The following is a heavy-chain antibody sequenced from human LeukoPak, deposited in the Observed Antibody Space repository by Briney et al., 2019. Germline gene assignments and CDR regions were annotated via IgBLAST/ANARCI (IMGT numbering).Heavy chain of an antibody. Sequence: GGSLRLSCTASGFTFSSYAMTWVRQAPGKGLEWVSAISGSGGSTHYADSVKGRFTISRDNSKNTLYLQMNSLRAEDTAVYYCAKDKQIYDSLDSWGQGTLVTVSS. CDR2: ISGSGGST. CDR1: GFTFSSYA. D-gene: IGHD3-3*01. V-gene: IGHV3-23*01. J-gene: IGHJ4*02. CDR3: AKDKQIYDSLDS.